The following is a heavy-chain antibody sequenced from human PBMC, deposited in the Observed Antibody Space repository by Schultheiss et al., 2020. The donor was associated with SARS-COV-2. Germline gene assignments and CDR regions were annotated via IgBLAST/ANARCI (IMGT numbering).Heavy chain of an antibody. CDR3: ARDSGTTGYDAFDI. J-gene: IGHJ3*02. CDR1: GFTFSDYY. V-gene: IGHV3-11*06. CDR2: ISSSSSYT. Sequence: GGSLRLSCAASGFTFSDYYMSWIRQAPGKGLEWVSYISSSSSYTNYADSVKGRFTISRDNAKNSLYLQMNSLRAEDTAVYYCARDSGTTGYDAFDIWGQWTMVTVSS. D-gene: IGHD5-12*01.